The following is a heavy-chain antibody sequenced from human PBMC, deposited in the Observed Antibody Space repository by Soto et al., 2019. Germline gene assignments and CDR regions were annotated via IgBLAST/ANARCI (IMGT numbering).Heavy chain of an antibody. D-gene: IGHD3-22*01. Sequence: SETLSLSCAVYGGSFSGYYWSWIRQPPGKGLEWIGEINHSGSTNYNPSLKSRVTISVDTSKNQFSLKLSSVTAADTAVYYCARGKQQYYYDSSGYYYFDYWGQGTLVTV. CDR2: INHSGST. CDR1: GGSFSGYY. J-gene: IGHJ4*02. V-gene: IGHV4-34*01. CDR3: ARGKQQYYYDSSGYYYFDY.